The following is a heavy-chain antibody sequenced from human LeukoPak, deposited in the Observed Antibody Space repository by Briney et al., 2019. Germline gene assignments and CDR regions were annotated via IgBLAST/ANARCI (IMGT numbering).Heavy chain of an antibody. CDR3: ARLSSHYGDYKVDP. J-gene: IGHJ5*02. V-gene: IGHV1-2*02. CDR2: IKPNSGGT. CDR1: GYSFADYY. Sequence: GASVKVSCKASGYSFADYYMHWVRQAPGQGLEWMGWIKPNSGGTRSAQKFQGRVTMTRDTSISTAYMELSSLRYDDTAVYYCARLSSHYGDYKVDPWGQGTLVTVSS. D-gene: IGHD4-17*01.